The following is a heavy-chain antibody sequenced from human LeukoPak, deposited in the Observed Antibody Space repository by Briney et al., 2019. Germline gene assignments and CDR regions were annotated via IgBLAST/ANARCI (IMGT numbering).Heavy chain of an antibody. J-gene: IGHJ5*01. D-gene: IGHD3-16*01. CDR2: INPDGSGT. V-gene: IGHV3-7*01. Sequence: GRSLRLSCGASGFTLSTYWMDWVRQVPGKGLDWVANINPDGSGTRYVDSVKGRFTIARDNADNSPSLQMNSLRAEDTAVYYCASWGAGGNSGGQGTLVSVSS. CDR1: GFTLSTYW. CDR3: ASWGAGGNS.